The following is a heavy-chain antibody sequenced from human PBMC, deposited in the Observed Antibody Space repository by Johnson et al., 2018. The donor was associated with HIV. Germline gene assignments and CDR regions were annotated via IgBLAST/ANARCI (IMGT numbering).Heavy chain of an antibody. D-gene: IGHD1-1*01. J-gene: IGHJ3*02. CDR3: ATIWRNEGRHSFDI. V-gene: IGHV3-11*04. CDR2: ISSSGGTI. CDR1: GFTFNDHY. Sequence: VQLVESGGGLVQPGESLRLSCAASGFTFNDHYMSWIRQAPGKGLEWVSYISSSGGTIYNADSVKGRFTISRNNAKNSLYLQMDRLRAEDTAVYFCATIWRNEGRHSFDIWGQGTMVTVSS.